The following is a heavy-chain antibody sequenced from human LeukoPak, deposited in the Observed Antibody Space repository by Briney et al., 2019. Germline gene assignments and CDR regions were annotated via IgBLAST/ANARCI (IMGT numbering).Heavy chain of an antibody. D-gene: IGHD3-16*01. J-gene: IGHJ3*02. V-gene: IGHV1-69*04. CDR2: IIPLLGIT. CDR1: GDTSGSYA. CDR3: ARARSRITFGGIRHAFDI. Sequence: GASVKVSCKASGDTSGSYAMNWVRQAPGQGLEWVARIIPLLGITNHAQKLQGGVTVTADTSTNTVYMELSSLRPDDTAVYYCARARSRITFGGIRHAFDIWGQGTLVTVSS.